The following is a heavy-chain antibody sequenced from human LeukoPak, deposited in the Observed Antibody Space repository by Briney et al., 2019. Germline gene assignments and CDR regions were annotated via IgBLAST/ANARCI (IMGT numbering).Heavy chain of an antibody. CDR2: IYYSGSI. Sequence: SETLSLTCTVSGGSISSSSYYWGWIRQPPGKGLEWIGSIYYSGSIYYNPSHKSRVTISVDTSKNQFSLKLSSVTAADTAVYYCARHSNWFDPWGQGTLVTVSS. CDR3: ARHSNWFDP. V-gene: IGHV4-39*01. J-gene: IGHJ5*02. CDR1: GGSISSSSYY.